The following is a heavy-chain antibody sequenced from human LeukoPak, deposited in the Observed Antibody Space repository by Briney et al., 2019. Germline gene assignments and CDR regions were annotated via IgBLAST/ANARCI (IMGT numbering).Heavy chain of an antibody. CDR3: ATLLRGYNFGYDFRSIDY. CDR1: GGSISSSSYY. CDR2: IYYSGST. Sequence: SETLSLTCTSGGSISSSSYYWGWLRQPPGKGLEWIGSIYYSGSTFCNPSLKSLAPMSVHPSNNQFSLNVPSVTDAATAVYYCATLLRGYNFGYDFRSIDYWGQGTLVTVSP. J-gene: IGHJ4*02. V-gene: IGHV4-39*01. D-gene: IGHD5-18*01.